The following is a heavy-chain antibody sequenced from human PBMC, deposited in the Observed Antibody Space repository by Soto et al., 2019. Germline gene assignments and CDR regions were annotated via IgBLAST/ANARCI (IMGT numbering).Heavy chain of an antibody. D-gene: IGHD3-10*01. CDR1: GFTFSSYG. CDR3: AKDRSRFGELLGVYFDY. J-gene: IGHJ4*02. CDR2: ISYDGSNK. V-gene: IGHV3-30*18. Sequence: QVQLVESGGGVVQPGRSLRLSCAASGFTFSSYGMHWVRQAPGKGLEWVAVISYDGSNKYYADSVKGRFTISRDNSKNTLYLQMNSLRAADTAVYYCAKDRSRFGELLGVYFDYWGQGTLVTVSS.